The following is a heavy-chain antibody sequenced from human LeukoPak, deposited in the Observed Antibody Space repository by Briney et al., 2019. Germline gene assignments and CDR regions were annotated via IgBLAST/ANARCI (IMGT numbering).Heavy chain of an antibody. CDR1: GFTFSSYG. CDR2: ISYDGSNK. V-gene: IGHV3-30*18. J-gene: IGHJ5*02. Sequence: GRSLRLSCAASGFTFSSYGMHWVRKAPGKGLEWVAVISYDGSNKYYADSVKGRFTISRDNSKNTLYLQMNSLRAEDTAVYYCAKDDYYGSGSYYSLPNWFDPWGQGTLVTVSS. D-gene: IGHD3-10*01. CDR3: AKDDYYGSGSYYSLPNWFDP.